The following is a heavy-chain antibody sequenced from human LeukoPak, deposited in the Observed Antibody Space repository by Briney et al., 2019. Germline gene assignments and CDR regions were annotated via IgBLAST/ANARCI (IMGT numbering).Heavy chain of an antibody. V-gene: IGHV4-59*12. CDR3: ARDLLNLYGDYVVDY. CDR1: GGSISSYY. Sequence: SETLSLTCTVSGGSISSYYWSWIRQPPGKGLEWIGYIYYSGSTNYNPSLKSRVTISVDTSKNRFSLKLSSVTAADTAVYYCARDLLNLYGDYVVDYWGQGTLVTVSS. J-gene: IGHJ4*02. D-gene: IGHD4-17*01. CDR2: IYYSGST.